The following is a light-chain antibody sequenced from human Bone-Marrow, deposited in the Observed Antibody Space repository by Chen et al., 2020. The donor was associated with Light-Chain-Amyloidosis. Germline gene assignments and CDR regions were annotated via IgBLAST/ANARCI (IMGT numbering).Light chain of an antibody. CDR2: GSS. V-gene: IGKV3-20*01. CDR3: RQYSTSPLP. CDR1: QTTSSNY. Sequence: EIVLTQSPGTLSLSPGEGANLSCRASQTTSSNYLTWYQQKFGQAPRLLIYGSSSRATGIPDRFTGSGSGTGFTLTINRMEPEDFGVYYCRQYSTSPLPFGGGTKVAIK. J-gene: IGKJ4*01.